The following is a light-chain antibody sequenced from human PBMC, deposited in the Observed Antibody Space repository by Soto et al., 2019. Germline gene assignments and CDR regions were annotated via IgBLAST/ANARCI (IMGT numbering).Light chain of an antibody. CDR2: EVS. CDR3: CSYAGSSTFYV. CDR1: SSDFVSYNL. V-gene: IGLV2-23*02. J-gene: IGLJ1*01. Sequence: QSVLTQPASVSGSPGQSLTISCTGTSSDFVSYNLVSWYQQHPGKVPKLMIFEVSKRPSGVSNRFSGSKSGDTASLTISGLQAEDEADYYCCSYAGSSTFYVFGTGTKVTVL.